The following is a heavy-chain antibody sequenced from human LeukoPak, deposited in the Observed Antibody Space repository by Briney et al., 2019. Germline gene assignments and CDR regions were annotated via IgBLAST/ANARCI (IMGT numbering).Heavy chain of an antibody. D-gene: IGHD3-22*01. CDR1: GFTFSSYW. J-gene: IGHJ1*01. Sequence: GGSLRLSCAASGFTFSSYWMHWVRQIPGKGLVWVSRIKSDGSTNYADSVRGRFTISRDNAKNTLSLQMNSLRAEDTGVYYCARAPSEIGGYYPEYFRHWGQGTLVTVSS. CDR3: ARAPSEIGGYYPEYFRH. V-gene: IGHV3-74*01. CDR2: IKSDGST.